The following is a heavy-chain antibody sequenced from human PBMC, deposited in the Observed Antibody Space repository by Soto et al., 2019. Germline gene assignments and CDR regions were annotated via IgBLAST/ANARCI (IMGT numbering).Heavy chain of an antibody. CDR1: GFSLSTSGVG. V-gene: IGHV2-5*02. CDR2: IYWDDDK. J-gene: IGHJ4*02. CDR3: XXXXXXXXXXDX. Sequence: KESGPTLVKPTQTLTLTCTFSGFSLSTSGVGVGWIRQPPGKALEWLALIYWDDDKRYNPSLKSRLTVTKDTSKNQVVLTMXXXXXXXXXXXXXXXXXXXXXXXDXWGQGALVTVSS.